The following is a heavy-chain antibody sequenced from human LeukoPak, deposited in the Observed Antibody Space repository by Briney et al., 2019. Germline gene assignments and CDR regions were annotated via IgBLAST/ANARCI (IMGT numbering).Heavy chain of an antibody. CDR2: IYGSGST. Sequence: SETLSLTCTVSGGSISSDYWSWIRQPAGKGLEWIGRIYGSGSTIYNASLKSRVTMSADTSKSQFYLKLSSVTAADTAVYYCARGGYCTNGVCYRPHYFYYYMDVWGKGTTVTVSS. D-gene: IGHD2-8*01. CDR1: GGSISSDY. J-gene: IGHJ6*03. CDR3: ARGGYCTNGVCYRPHYFYYYMDV. V-gene: IGHV4-4*07.